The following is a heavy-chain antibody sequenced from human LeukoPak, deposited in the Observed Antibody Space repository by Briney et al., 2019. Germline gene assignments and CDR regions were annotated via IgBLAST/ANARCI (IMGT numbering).Heavy chain of an antibody. J-gene: IGHJ4*01. CDR3: PSSGRYYDY. CDR2: IKQDGSEK. D-gene: IGHD1-14*01. V-gene: IGHV3-7*03. Sequence: GGSLRLSCAASGFTFSSYWMSWVRQAPGKGLEWVAHIKQDGSEKYYVDSVKGRFIISRDNAKKSLYLQMNSMRPADKAVYYCPSSGRYYDYSGHGPPVTVYS. CDR1: GFTFSSYW.